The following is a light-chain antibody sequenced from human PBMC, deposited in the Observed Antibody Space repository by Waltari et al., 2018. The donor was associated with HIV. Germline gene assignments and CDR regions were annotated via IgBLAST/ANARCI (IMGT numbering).Light chain of an antibody. CDR1: QSISSW. J-gene: IGKJ3*01. CDR3: QQYSSYL. Sequence: DIQMTQSPSTLSASVGDRVTITCRASQSISSWLAWYQQKPGKAPKLLIYKASSLESGVPSRFSGSGSGTEFTLTISILQPYDFATYYCQQYSSYLFGPGTKVDMK. V-gene: IGKV1-5*03. CDR2: KAS.